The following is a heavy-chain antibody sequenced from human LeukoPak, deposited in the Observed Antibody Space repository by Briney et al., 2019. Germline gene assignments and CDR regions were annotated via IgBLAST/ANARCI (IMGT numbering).Heavy chain of an antibody. D-gene: IGHD5-18*01. V-gene: IGHV1-8*01. CDR3: ARGYSYGYIDY. J-gene: IGHJ4*02. CDR2: MNPNSGNT. Sequence: ASVKVSFKASGYPFTSYDINWVRPATGQGLEWMGWMNPNSGNTGYAQKFQGRVTMTRNTSISTAYMELSSLRSEDTAVYYRARGYSYGYIDYWGQGTLVTVSS. CDR1: GYPFTSYD.